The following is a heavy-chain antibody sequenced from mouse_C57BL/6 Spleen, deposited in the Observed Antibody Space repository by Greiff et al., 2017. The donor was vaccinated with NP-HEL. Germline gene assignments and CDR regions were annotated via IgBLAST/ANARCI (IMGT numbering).Heavy chain of an antibody. CDR3: ARRPTPNAMDY. J-gene: IGHJ4*01. Sequence: VQGVESGPELVKPGASVKISCKASGYAFSSSWMNWVKQRPGKGLEWIGRIYPGDGDTNYNGKFKGKATLTADKSSSTAYMQLSSLTSEDSAVYFCARRPTPNAMDYWGQGTSVTVSS. V-gene: IGHV1-82*01. CDR1: GYAFSSSW. CDR2: IYPGDGDT. D-gene: IGHD2-10*01.